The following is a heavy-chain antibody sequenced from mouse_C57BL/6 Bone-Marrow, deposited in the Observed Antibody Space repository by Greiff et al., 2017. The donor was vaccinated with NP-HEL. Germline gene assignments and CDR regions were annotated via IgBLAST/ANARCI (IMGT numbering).Heavy chain of an antibody. CDR3: ASDYYGSDWYFDF. Sequence: EVMLVESGGGLVKPGGSLKLSCAASGFTFSSYTMSWVRQTPEKRLEWVATISGGGGNTYYPDSVKGRFTISRDNAKNTLYLQMSSLRSEDTALYYCASDYYGSDWYFDFWGTGTTVTVSS. CDR1: GFTFSSYT. V-gene: IGHV5-9*01. D-gene: IGHD1-1*01. CDR2: ISGGGGNT. J-gene: IGHJ1*03.